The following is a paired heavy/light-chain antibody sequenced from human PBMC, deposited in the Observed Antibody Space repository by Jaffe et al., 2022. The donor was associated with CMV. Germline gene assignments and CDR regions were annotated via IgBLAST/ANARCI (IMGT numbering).Light chain of an antibody. CDR3: QKYVSAPVT. CDR2: AAS. Sequence: DIQMTQSPSSLSASVGDRVTISCRASQGILNSLAWYQQKPGKVPKLLIYAASTLQSGVPSRFSGSGSGTDFTLTISSLQPEDAATYFCQKYVSAPVTFGQGTRLEI. J-gene: IGKJ5*01. V-gene: IGKV1-27*01. CDR1: QGILNS.
Heavy chain of an antibody. CDR3: VKPRELLYDAFHI. V-gene: IGHV3-9*01. J-gene: IGHJ3*02. D-gene: IGHD2-21*01. Sequence: EVQLVESGGGLVQPGTSLRLSCVASGFTFDDYAMHWVRQAPGKGLEWLSGISWNSATITYAGSVKGRFTISRDNDKNSLFLHLTNLRPEDTAFYYCVKPRELLYDAFHIWGQGTVVTVSS. CDR1: GFTFDDYA. CDR2: ISWNSATI.